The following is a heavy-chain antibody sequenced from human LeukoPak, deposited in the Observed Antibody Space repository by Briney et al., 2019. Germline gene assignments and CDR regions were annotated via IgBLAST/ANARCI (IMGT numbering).Heavy chain of an antibody. V-gene: IGHV3-7*01. Sequence: GGSLRLSCAASGFTFSSYWMSWVRQAPGKGLEWVANIKQDGSEKYYVDSVKGRFTISRDNAKNPLYLQMNSLRAEDTAVYYCARAATYYDFWSGYYFGYYFDYWGQGTLVTVSS. CDR2: IKQDGSEK. CDR3: ARAATYYDFWSGYYFGYYFDY. J-gene: IGHJ4*02. D-gene: IGHD3-3*01. CDR1: GFTFSSYW.